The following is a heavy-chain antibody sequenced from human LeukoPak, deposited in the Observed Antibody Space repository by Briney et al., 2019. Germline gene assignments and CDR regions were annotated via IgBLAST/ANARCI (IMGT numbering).Heavy chain of an antibody. J-gene: IGHJ5*02. V-gene: IGHV1-2*02. CDR2: INPTSGGT. D-gene: IGHD1-26*01. CDR3: AREPISSGSLVFDL. CDR1: GYTFTGYY. Sequence: GASLKVSCKASGYTFTGYYMHWVGQAPGQGLEWMGWINPTSGGTNYAQKFQGRVTITMHTSISTAYMDLNSLRSDDTAVYYCAREPISSGSLVFDLWGQGTLVIVSS.